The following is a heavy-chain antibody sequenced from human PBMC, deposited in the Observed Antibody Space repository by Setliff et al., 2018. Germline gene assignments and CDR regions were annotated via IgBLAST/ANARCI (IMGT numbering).Heavy chain of an antibody. CDR3: ARQPEGGYYDSSGYYGMAPYYFDC. D-gene: IGHD3-22*01. V-gene: IGHV4-38-2*01. CDR2: IYHSGST. J-gene: IGHJ4*02. CDR1: GYSISCGYY. Sequence: SETLSLTCAVSGYSISCGYYWGWIRQPPGKGLEWIGSIYHSGSTYYNPSLKSRVTISVDTSKNQFSLKLSSVTAADTAVYYCARQPEGGYYDSSGYYGMAPYYFDCWGQGTPVTVSS.